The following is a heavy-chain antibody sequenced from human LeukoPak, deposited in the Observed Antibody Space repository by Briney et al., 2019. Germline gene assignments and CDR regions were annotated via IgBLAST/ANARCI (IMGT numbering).Heavy chain of an antibody. CDR1: GFTFSSYS. V-gene: IGHV3-21*01. D-gene: IGHD1-7*01. CDR3: ARAGRNYAEDY. J-gene: IGHJ4*02. Sequence: GGSLRFSCAASGFTFSSYSMNWVRQAPGKGLEWVSSISSSSSYIYYADSVKGRFTISRDNAKNSLYLQMNSLRAEDTAVYYCARAGRNYAEDYWGQGTLVTVSS. CDR2: ISSSSSYI.